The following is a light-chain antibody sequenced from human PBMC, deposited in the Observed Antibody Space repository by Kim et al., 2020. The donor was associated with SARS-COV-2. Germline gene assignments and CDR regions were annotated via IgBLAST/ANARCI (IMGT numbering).Light chain of an antibody. CDR3: QTWDTGIRV. Sequence: QLVLTQSPSASASLGASVKLTCTLSSGHSNYAIAWHQQQPEKGPRYLMKVNRDGSHTKGDGIPDRFSGSRSGAERYLTISSLQSEDEADYYCQTWDTGIRVFGGGTKVTVL. J-gene: IGLJ2*01. V-gene: IGLV4-69*01. CDR1: SGHSNYA. CDR2: VNRDGSH.